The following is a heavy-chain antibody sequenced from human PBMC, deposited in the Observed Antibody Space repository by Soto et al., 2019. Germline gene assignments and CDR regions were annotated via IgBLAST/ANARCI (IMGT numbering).Heavy chain of an antibody. CDR1: GGSISSGGYY. V-gene: IGHV4-31*03. D-gene: IGHD3-10*01. J-gene: IGHJ5*02. Sequence: QVQLQESGPGLVKPSQTLSLTCTVSGGSISSGGYYWSWIRQHPGKGLEWIGYIYYSGSTYYNPSLKSRGXXSXDXXKNQFSLKLSSVTAADTAVYYCAREGTSLVRGVISWGQGTLVTVSS. CDR2: IYYSGST. CDR3: AREGTSLVRGVIS.